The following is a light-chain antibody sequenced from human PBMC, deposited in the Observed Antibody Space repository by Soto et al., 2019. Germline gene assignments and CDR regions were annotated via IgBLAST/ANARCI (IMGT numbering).Light chain of an antibody. CDR2: KAS. CDR3: QQYNNNLWT. V-gene: IGKV1-5*03. Sequence: DIQMTQSPSTLSGSVGDRGTITCRASQTISSWLARYQQKPGKAPKLLIYKASTLKSGVPSRFSGSGSGTESILTISSLQPDDFATYYCQQYNNNLWTFGQGTKVDIK. J-gene: IGKJ1*01. CDR1: QTISSW.